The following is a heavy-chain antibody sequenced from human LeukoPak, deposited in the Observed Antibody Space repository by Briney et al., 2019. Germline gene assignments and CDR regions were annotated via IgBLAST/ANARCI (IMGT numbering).Heavy chain of an antibody. D-gene: IGHD6-13*01. CDR3: ARPRAGSNSIEESDY. CDR2: IYPDDSHT. Sequence: GESLKISCQGSGYTFTSYWIGWVRQMPGKGLEWMGVIYPDDSHTTYSPSFRGQVTISANKSTSTAYLQWSSLKASDTAMYYCARPRAGSNSIEESDYWGQGTLVTVSS. J-gene: IGHJ4*02. V-gene: IGHV5-51*01. CDR1: GYTFTSYW.